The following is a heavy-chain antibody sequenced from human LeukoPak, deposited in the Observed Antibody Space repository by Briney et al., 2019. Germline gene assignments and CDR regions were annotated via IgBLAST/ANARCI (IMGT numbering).Heavy chain of an antibody. Sequence: SVKVSCKASGYTFTGYYMHWVRQAPGQGLEWMGRIIPILGIANYAQKFQGRVTITADKSTSTAYMELSSLRSEDTAVYYCARDRSSSWDYYYYYYGMDVWGQGTTVTVSS. CDR1: GYTFTGYY. CDR2: IIPILGIA. CDR3: ARDRSSSWDYYYYYYGMDV. V-gene: IGHV1-69*04. D-gene: IGHD6-13*01. J-gene: IGHJ6*02.